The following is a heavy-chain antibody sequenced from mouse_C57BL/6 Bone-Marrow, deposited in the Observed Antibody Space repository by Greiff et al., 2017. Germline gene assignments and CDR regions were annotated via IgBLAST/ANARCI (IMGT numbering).Heavy chain of an antibody. J-gene: IGHJ1*03. V-gene: IGHV14-4*01. D-gene: IGHD2-12*01. CDR2: IDPENGDT. CDR1: GFNIKDDY. CDR3: TTLRRGYWYFDV. Sequence: EVQLVESGAELVRPGASVKLSCTASGFNIKDDYMHWVKQRPEQGLEWIGWIDPENGDTEYASKFQGKATITADTSSNTAYLQLSSLTSEDTAVYYCTTLRRGYWYFDVWGTGTTVTVSS.